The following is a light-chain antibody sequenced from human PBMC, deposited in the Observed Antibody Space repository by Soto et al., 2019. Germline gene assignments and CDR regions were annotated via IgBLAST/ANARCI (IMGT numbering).Light chain of an antibody. V-gene: IGKV3D-15*01. Sequence: PGERATLSCRAGQSVSTNLAWYQQKPGQAPRLLIYATSARATGIPARFSGSGSGTEFTLTISKLQSEDFAVYYCQKYNNWPPFTFGQGTRLEIK. CDR2: ATS. J-gene: IGKJ5*01. CDR1: QSVSTN. CDR3: QKYNNWPPFT.